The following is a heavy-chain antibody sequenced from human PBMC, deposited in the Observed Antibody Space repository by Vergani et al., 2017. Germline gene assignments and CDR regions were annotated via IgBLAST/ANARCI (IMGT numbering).Heavy chain of an antibody. CDR1: GYTFIIYG. CDR3: ARGREGGIWVVVPAAQSYFDY. Sequence: QVQLVQSGAEVKKPGASVKVSCKASGYTFIIYGISWVRQAPGQGLEWMGGIIPIFGTANYAQKFQGRVTITADESTSTAYMELSSLRSEDTAVYYCARGREGGIWVVVPAAQSYFDYWGQGTLVTVSS. V-gene: IGHV1-69*13. J-gene: IGHJ4*02. CDR2: IIPIFGTA. D-gene: IGHD2-2*01.